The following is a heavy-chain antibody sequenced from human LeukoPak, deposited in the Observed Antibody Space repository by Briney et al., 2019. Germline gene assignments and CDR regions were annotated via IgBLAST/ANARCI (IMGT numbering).Heavy chain of an antibody. V-gene: IGHV4-39*01. J-gene: IGHJ4*02. CDR1: GGSISSSSYY. CDR3: ASNDGSGSYYPD. CDR2: IYYSGT. Sequence: SETLSLTCTDSGGSISSSSYYWGWIRQPPGKGLEWIGNIYYSGTYYNPSLKSRVTISVDTSKNQFSLKLSSVTAADTAVYYCASNDGSGSYYPDWGQGTLVTVSA. D-gene: IGHD3-10*01.